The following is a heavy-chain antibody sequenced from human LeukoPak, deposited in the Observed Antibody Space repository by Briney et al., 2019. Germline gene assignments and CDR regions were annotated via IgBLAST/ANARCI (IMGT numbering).Heavy chain of an antibody. CDR1: GFTFSSYA. D-gene: IGHD6-19*01. V-gene: IGHV3-23*01. CDR2: ISGSGGST. J-gene: IGHJ4*02. Sequence: GGSLRLSCAASGFTFSSYAMSWVRQAPGKGLEWVSAISGSGGSTYYADSVKGRFTISRDNSKSTLYLQMNSLRAEDTAVYYCAKTPPVAGTGHSDYWGQGTLVTVSS. CDR3: AKTPPVAGTGHSDY.